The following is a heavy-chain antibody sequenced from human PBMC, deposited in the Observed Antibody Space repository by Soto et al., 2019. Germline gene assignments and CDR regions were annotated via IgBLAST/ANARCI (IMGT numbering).Heavy chain of an antibody. D-gene: IGHD3-3*01. CDR2: IIPILGIA. J-gene: IGHJ4*02. CDR3: ASLHYDFWSGSNSDY. CDR1: GGTFSSYT. V-gene: IGHV1-69*02. Sequence: SVKVSCKASGGTFSSYTISWVRQAPGQGLEWMGRIIPILGIANYAQKFQGRVTITADKSTSTAYMELSSLRSEDTAVYYCASLHYDFWSGSNSDYWGQGTLVTVSS.